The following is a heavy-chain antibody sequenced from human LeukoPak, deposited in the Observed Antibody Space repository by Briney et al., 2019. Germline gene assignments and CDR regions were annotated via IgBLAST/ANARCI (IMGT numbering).Heavy chain of an antibody. Sequence: GGSLRLSCAASGFTFSSYAMHWVRQAPGKGLEWVAVISYDGSNKYYADSVKGRFTISRDNSKNTLYLQMNSLRAEDTGVYYCARDRGSDSSGYFPDYWGQGTLVTVSS. D-gene: IGHD3-22*01. CDR3: ARDRGSDSSGYFPDY. V-gene: IGHV3-30*04. CDR2: ISYDGSNK. CDR1: GFTFSSYA. J-gene: IGHJ4*02.